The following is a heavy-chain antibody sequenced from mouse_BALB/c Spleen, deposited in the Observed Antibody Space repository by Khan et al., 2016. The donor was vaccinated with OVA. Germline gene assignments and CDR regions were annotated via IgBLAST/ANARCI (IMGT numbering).Heavy chain of an antibody. CDR3: ARHNYGPFAY. Sequence: EVELVESGGDLVKPGGSLKLSCAASGFTFSTYAMSWVRQTPDKRLEWVATLSSGGDYIYYPDSVKGRFTISRDNANNTLYLQMSSLRSEDTAMYYCARHNYGPFAYWGQGTLVTVSA. CDR2: LSSGGDYI. J-gene: IGHJ3*01. CDR1: GFTFSTYA. V-gene: IGHV5-6*01. D-gene: IGHD1-1*01.